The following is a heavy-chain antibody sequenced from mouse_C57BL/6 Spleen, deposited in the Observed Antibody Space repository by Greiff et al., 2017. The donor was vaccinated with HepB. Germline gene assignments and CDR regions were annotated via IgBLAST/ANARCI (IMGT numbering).Heavy chain of an antibody. D-gene: IGHD1-1*01. J-gene: IGHJ2*01. Sequence: QVQLQQSGPGLVQPSQSLSITCTVSGFSLTSYGVHWVRQSPGEGLEWLGVIWRGGSTDYNAAFMSRLSITKDNSKSQVFFKMNSLQADDTAIYYCAKPSYGRSSYYFDYWGQGTTLTVSS. CDR1: GFSLTSYG. V-gene: IGHV2-5*01. CDR2: IWRGGST. CDR3: AKPSYGRSSYYFDY.